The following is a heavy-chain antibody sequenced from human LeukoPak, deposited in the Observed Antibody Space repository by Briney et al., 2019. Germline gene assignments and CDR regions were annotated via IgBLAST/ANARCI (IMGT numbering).Heavy chain of an antibody. CDR3: ARDRGEYYFDS. Sequence: PGGSLRLSCAASRFTFSSYWMHWVRQAPGKGLVWVLRINSDGSSTNYADSVKGRFTISRDNAKNTLYLQLNSLRAEDTAVYYCARDRGEYYFDSWGQGTLVTVSS. D-gene: IGHD3-10*01. CDR1: RFTFSSYW. CDR2: INSDGSST. V-gene: IGHV3-74*01. J-gene: IGHJ4*02.